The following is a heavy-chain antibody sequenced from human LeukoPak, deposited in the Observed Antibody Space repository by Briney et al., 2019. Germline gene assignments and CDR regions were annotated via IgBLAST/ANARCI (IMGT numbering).Heavy chain of an antibody. CDR2: ITPSSGST. CDR1: GYTFTSYY. CDR3: ARVVADSSGWETLDY. V-gene: IGHV1-46*01. J-gene: IGHJ4*02. D-gene: IGHD6-19*01. Sequence: ASVKVSCKASGYTFTSYYIHWVRQAPGQGLECMGIITPSSGSTTYTQKFQGRVTMTGDTSTSTVYMELSSLRSEDTAVYYCARVVADSSGWETLDYWGQGTLVIVPS.